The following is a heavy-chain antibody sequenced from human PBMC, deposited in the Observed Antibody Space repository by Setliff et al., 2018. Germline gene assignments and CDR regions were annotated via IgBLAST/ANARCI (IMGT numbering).Heavy chain of an antibody. V-gene: IGHV3-7*03. Sequence: VGSLRLSCAASGFTFSRYWMSWVRQAPGKGLEWVANIKQDGSEKYYVDSVKGRFTISRDNAKNSLYLQMNSLRAEDTAVYYCAKDPGIDTAMVIRYYYYGMDVWGQGTTVTVSS. D-gene: IGHD5-18*01. CDR3: AKDPGIDTAMVIRYYYYGMDV. CDR2: IKQDGSEK. J-gene: IGHJ6*02. CDR1: GFTFSRYW.